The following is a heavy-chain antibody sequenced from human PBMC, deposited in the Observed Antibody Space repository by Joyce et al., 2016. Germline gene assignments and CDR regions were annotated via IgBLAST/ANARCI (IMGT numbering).Heavy chain of an antibody. D-gene: IGHD2-15*01. CDR2: IDPSDSYT. CDR3: ARPRYCSGGSCLNWFDP. CDR1: GYSFTSYW. Sequence: EVQLVQSGAEVKKPGESLRISCKGSGYSFTSYWINWVRQMPGKGLEWMGRIDPSDSYTNYIPSFQGHVTISADKSISTAYLQWSSLKASDTAMYYCARPRYCSGGSCLNWFDPWGQGTLVTVSS. J-gene: IGHJ5*02. V-gene: IGHV5-10-1*01.